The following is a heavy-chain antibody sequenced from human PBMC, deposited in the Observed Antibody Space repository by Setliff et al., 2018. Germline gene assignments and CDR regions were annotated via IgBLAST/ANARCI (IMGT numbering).Heavy chain of an antibody. D-gene: IGHD3-22*01. CDR1: GFRFTSFG. CDR3: AREGRRYYDSSGYYYDPYYYYYMDV. V-gene: IGHV1-18*01. J-gene: IGHJ6*03. Sequence: ASVKVSCKTSGFRFTSFGFSWVRQAPGQGLEWMGWISPYSGESNYAQKFQDRLTVTADTSTKTTYMELRSLTSDDTAVYFCAREGRRYYDSSGYYYDPYYYYYMDVWGKGTTVTVSS. CDR2: ISPYSGES.